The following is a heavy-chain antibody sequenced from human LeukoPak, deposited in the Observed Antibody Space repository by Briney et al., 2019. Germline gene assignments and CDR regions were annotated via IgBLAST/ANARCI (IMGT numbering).Heavy chain of an antibody. Sequence: SQTLSLTCTVSGGSISSGSYYWSWIRQPPGKGLEWIGYIYYSGSTYYNPSLKSRVTISVDTSKNQFSLKLSSVTAADTAVYYCARDKRGVPAANDYWGQGTLVTVSS. J-gene: IGHJ4*02. CDR1: GGSISSGSYY. V-gene: IGHV4-30-4*08. CDR3: ARDKRGVPAANDY. D-gene: IGHD2-2*01. CDR2: IYYSGST.